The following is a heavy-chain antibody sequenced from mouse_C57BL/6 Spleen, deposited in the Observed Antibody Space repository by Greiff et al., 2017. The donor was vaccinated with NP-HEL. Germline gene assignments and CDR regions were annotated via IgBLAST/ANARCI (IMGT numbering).Heavy chain of an antibody. CDR1: GYTFTSYW. J-gene: IGHJ3*01. Sequence: QVQLQQPGAELVKPGASVKVSCKASGYTFTSYWMHWVKQRPGQGLEWIGRIHPSASDTNYNQKFKGKATLTVDKSSSTAYMQLSSLTSEDSAVYYCAITIYDGYSFAYWGQGTLVTVSA. V-gene: IGHV1-74*01. CDR2: IHPSASDT. CDR3: AITIYDGYSFAY. D-gene: IGHD2-3*01.